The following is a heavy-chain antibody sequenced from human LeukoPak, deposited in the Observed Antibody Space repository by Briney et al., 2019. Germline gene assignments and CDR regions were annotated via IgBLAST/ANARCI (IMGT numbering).Heavy chain of an antibody. V-gene: IGHV3-15*01. J-gene: IGHJ4*02. CDR3: TIYYYDTPFDY. D-gene: IGHD5/OR15-5a*01. CDR1: GFTFSNAW. Sequence: GGSLRLSCAASGFTFSNAWMSWVRQAPGKGLEWVGRIKTKTDGGTTDYAAPVKGRFTISRDDSKNTLYLQMNSLKTEDTAVYYCTIYYYDTPFDYWGQGTLVTVSS. CDR2: IKTKTDGGTT.